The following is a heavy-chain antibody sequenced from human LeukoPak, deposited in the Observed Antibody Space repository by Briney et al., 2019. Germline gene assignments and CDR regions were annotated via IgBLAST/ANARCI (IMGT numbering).Heavy chain of an antibody. Sequence: GGSLRLSCAASEFSVGSNYMTWVRQAPGKGLEWVSLIYSGGSTYYADSVKGRFTISRDNSKNTLYLQMNSLRAEDTAVYYCARISGWYFDYWGQGTLVTVSS. V-gene: IGHV3-66*01. CDR2: IYSGGST. J-gene: IGHJ4*02. CDR1: EFSVGSNY. CDR3: ARISGWYFDY. D-gene: IGHD6-19*01.